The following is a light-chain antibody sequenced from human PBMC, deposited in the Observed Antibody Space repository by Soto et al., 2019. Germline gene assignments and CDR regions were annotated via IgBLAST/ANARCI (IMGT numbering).Light chain of an antibody. Sequence: QSALTQPASVSGSPGQSITISCAGTSSDVGGYNYVSWYQQHPGKAPKLMIYEVSNGPSGVSNRFSGSRSGNTASLTISGRQPADESDYYCSSSTNSRQLRTVFGTGTKGIV. CDR3: SSSTNSRQLRTV. V-gene: IGLV2-14*01. CDR1: SSDVGGYNY. J-gene: IGLJ1*01. CDR2: EVS.